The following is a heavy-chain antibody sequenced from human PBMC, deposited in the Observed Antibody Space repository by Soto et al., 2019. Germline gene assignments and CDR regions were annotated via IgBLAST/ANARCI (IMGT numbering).Heavy chain of an antibody. J-gene: IGHJ6*02. CDR2: ISWNSGSI. CDR1: GFTFDDYA. Sequence: EVQLVESGGGLVQPGRSLRLSCAASGFTFDDYAMHWVRQAPGKGLEWVSGISWNSGSIGYADSVKGRFTITRDNAKNSLYPQMNSLSAEDTALYYCAKDSYYYYGTDVWGRGTTVTVSS. V-gene: IGHV3-9*01. CDR3: AKDSYYYYGTDV.